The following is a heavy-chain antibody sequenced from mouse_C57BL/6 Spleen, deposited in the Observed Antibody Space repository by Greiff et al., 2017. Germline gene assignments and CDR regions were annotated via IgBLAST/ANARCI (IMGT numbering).Heavy chain of an antibody. J-gene: IGHJ3*01. Sequence: QVQLQQPGAELVKPGASVKMSCKASGYTFTSYWITWVKQRPGQGLEWIGDIYPGSGSTNYNEKFKSKATLTVDTSSSTAYMQLSSLTSDDSAVYDWAISGYDHDAGFAYWGQGTLVTVSA. CDR3: AISGYDHDAGFAY. D-gene: IGHD2-4*01. CDR2: IYPGSGST. V-gene: IGHV1-55*01. CDR1: GYTFTSYW.